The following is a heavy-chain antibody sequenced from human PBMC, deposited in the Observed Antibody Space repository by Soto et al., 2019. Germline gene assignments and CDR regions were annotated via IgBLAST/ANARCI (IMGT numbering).Heavy chain of an antibody. CDR2: IWYDGSNK. D-gene: IGHD5-18*01. J-gene: IGHJ4*02. Sequence: GSLRLPCAAVWFTFGSLGMHWVRQAPGKGLEWVAVIWYDGSNKYYADSVKGRFTISRDNSKNTLYLQMNSLRAEDTAVYYCARDSRGYSYGCIAYWGQGTLVTVSS. V-gene: IGHV3-33*01. CDR3: ARDSRGYSYGCIAY. CDR1: WFTFGSLG.